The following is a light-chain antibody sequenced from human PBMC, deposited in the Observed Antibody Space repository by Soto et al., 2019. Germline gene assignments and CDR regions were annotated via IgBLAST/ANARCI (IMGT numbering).Light chain of an antibody. Sequence: DIQVTQSPSSLSASVGDRVTLTCRASQDIGNHLAWFQQKPGKTPKPLIHAASSLQSGVPSKFGGSGSGTDFTLTISSLQPEDFATYYCQQYHLYPLTFGGGTKVEIK. CDR1: QDIGNH. CDR3: QQYHLYPLT. V-gene: IGKV1-16*02. CDR2: AAS. J-gene: IGKJ4*01.